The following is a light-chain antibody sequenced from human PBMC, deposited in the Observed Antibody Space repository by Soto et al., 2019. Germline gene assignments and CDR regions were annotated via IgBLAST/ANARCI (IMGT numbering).Light chain of an antibody. CDR2: SAF. V-gene: IGKV1-39*01. Sequence: DIHMTQSPSSLSASIRDRVTITCRASQNIGSFLNWYQQKPGEAHRILVYSAFRIQSGVKSRLNASGSGTDFTLSISSLQPEDFSTYYCQQGSTTQITFGIGTRREIK. CDR3: QQGSTTQIT. CDR1: QNIGSF. J-gene: IGKJ5*01.